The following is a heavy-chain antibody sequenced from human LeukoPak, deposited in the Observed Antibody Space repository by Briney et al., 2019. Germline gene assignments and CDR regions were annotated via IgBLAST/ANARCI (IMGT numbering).Heavy chain of an antibody. CDR1: GFTVSSNY. Sequence: GGSLRLSCAASGFTVSSNYMSWVRQAPGKGLEWVSVIYSCGSTYYADSVKGRFTISRDNSKNTLYPHMNSLRAEDTAVYYCARDQDDVWSGYRHYYGRDVWGQGTTVTVSS. CDR2: IYSCGST. D-gene: IGHD3-3*01. CDR3: ARDQDDVWSGYRHYYGRDV. V-gene: IGHV3-66*03. J-gene: IGHJ6*02.